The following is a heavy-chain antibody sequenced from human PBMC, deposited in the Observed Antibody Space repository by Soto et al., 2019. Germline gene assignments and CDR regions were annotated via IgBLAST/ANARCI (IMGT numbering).Heavy chain of an antibody. J-gene: IGHJ4*02. Sequence: EVQLVESGGGLVQPGRSLRLSCAASGFTFDDYAMHWVRQAPGKGLEWVSGISWNGGSIGYADSVKGRFTISRDKAKNSMYLQMNSLRAEDTALYYCAKGMYYYGSRGYWEGYFDFWGQGTLVTVSS. CDR2: ISWNGGSI. CDR1: GFTFDDYA. V-gene: IGHV3-9*01. D-gene: IGHD3-22*01. CDR3: AKGMYYYGSRGYWEGYFDF.